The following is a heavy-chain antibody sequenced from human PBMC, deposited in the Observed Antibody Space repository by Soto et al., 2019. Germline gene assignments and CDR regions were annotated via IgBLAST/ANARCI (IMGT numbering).Heavy chain of an antibody. CDR2: INGDGSTT. V-gene: IGHV3-74*01. CDR3: ARGLKGHYGTDV. J-gene: IGHJ6*02. CDR1: GFTFNSDW. Sequence: GGSLRLSCAASGFTFNSDWMRWVRQAPGKGLVWVSRINGDGSTTNYADSVKGRFTISRDNAKNTLDLQMYSLTAEDTAVYFCARGLKGHYGTDVRGLGTTVTSP.